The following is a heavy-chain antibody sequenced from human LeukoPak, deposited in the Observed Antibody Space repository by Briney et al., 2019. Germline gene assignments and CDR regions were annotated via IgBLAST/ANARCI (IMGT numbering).Heavy chain of an antibody. D-gene: IGHD5-24*01. CDR1: GYTFISYY. V-gene: IGHV1-46*01. J-gene: IGHJ4*02. CDR3: ARDPGRWQQLGYFDY. CDR2: INPNGGGT. Sequence: ASVRVSCKASGYTFISYYMHWVRQAPGQGLEWMGMINPNGGGTRYAQRVQGRVTMTRDTSTNTVYMELSSLRPEDTAFYYCARDPGRWQQLGYFDYWGQGTLVTVSS.